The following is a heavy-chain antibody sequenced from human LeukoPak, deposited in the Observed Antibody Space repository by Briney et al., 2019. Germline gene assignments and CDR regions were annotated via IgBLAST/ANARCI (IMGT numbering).Heavy chain of an antibody. CDR2: IRYDGSNK. J-gene: IGHJ4*02. V-gene: IGHV3-33*01. D-gene: IGHD3-22*01. CDR3: ARGDGSGWYSADSSGYDY. Sequence: GGSLRLSCAASGFTFSSYGMHWVRQAPGKGLEWVAVIRYDGSNKYYADSVKGRFTISRDNSKDTLYLQMNSLRAEDTAVYYCARGDGSGWYSADSSGYDYWGQGTLVTVSS. CDR1: GFTFSSYG.